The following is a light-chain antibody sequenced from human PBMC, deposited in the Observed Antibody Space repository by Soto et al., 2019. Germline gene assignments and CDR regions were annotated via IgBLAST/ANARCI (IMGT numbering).Light chain of an antibody. CDR2: DVS. CDR3: SSYTSSSLYV. Sequence: QSVLTQPASVSGSPGQSITISCTGTSSDVGGYDYVSWYQHHPGKAPKLMIYDVSNRPSGVSNRFSGSKSGNTASLTISGLQAEDEADYYCSSYTSSSLYVFGTRTKVTVL. J-gene: IGLJ1*01. V-gene: IGLV2-14*03. CDR1: SSDVGGYDY.